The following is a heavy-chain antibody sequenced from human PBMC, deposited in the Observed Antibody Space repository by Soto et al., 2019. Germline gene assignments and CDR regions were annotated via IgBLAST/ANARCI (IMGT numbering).Heavy chain of an antibody. CDR2: ILSKPDGGTT. CDR1: GLTFTNAW. J-gene: IGHJ3*02. CDR3: STTHQAPGHDFDI. Sequence: EVQPVEFGGGLVKPGGSLRLSCAASGLTFTNAWMTWVRQAPGKGLEWVGRILSKPDGGTTDYAAPVKGRFSISRDDXKNTVYLQMNSLKTEETAVYYCSTTHQAPGHDFDIWGQGTMVTVSS. D-gene: IGHD2-2*01. V-gene: IGHV3-15*01.